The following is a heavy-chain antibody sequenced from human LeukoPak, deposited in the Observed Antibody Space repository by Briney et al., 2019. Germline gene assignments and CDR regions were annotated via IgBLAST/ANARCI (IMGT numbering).Heavy chain of an antibody. CDR1: GFTFSSYA. CDR3: AKEGDKRITMVRGALRPFDP. J-gene: IGHJ5*02. CDR2: ISGSGGST. Sequence: PGGSLRLSCAASGFTFSSYAMSWVRQAPGKGLEWVSAISGSGGSTYYADSVKGRFTISRDNSKNTLYLQMNSLRAEDTAVYYCAKEGDKRITMVRGALRPFDPWGQGTLVTVSS. D-gene: IGHD3-10*01. V-gene: IGHV3-23*01.